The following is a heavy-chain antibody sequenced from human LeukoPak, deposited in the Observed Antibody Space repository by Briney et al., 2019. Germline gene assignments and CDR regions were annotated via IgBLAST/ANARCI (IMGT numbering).Heavy chain of an antibody. V-gene: IGHV4-38-2*02. J-gene: IGHJ6*03. D-gene: IGHD1-14*01. Sequence: PSETLSLTCTVSGYSISSGYYWGWIRQPPGKGLEWIGSIYHSGGTYYNPSLKSRVTISVDTSKNQFSLKLSSVTAADTAVYYCAREYRNSFYYYYYYMDVWGKGTTVTVSS. CDR3: AREYRNSFYYYYYYMDV. CDR2: IYHSGGT. CDR1: GYSISSGYY.